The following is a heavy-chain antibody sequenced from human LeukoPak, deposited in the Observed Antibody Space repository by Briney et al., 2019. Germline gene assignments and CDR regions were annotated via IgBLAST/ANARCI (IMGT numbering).Heavy chain of an antibody. J-gene: IGHJ4*02. D-gene: IGHD6-19*01. CDR2: INPKSGGT. CDR1: GYTFTCYY. Sequence: ASVKVSCKASGYTFTCYYMHWVRQAPGQGLEWMGWINPKSGGTNYAQKFQGRVTMTRDTSISTAYMELSRLRSHDTAVYYCASMIAVAVAFDYWGQRTLVTVSS. V-gene: IGHV1-2*02. CDR3: ASMIAVAVAFDY.